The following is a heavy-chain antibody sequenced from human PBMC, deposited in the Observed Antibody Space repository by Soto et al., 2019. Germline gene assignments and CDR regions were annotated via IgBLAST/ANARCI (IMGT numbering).Heavy chain of an antibody. J-gene: IGHJ4*02. CDR1: GFTFTSYS. CDR3: ARDLPGYFTTTDCYSYFDN. D-gene: IGHD2-2*02. CDR2: IQQDGSEK. V-gene: IGHV3-7*03. Sequence: EVQLVESGGGLVQPGGSLRLSCAVSGFTFTSYSMSWVRQAPGEGLEWVANIQQDGSEKYYVVSVKGRFTISRDNAKNTLYLQMNSMRAEDTAVYYCARDLPGYFTTTDCYSYFDNWGQGTLVTVSS.